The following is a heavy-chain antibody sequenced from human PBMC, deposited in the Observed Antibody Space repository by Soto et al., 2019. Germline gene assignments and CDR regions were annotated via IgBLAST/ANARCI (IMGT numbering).Heavy chain of an antibody. V-gene: IGHV4-39*01. Sequence: SETLSLTCTVSGGSISSSSYYWGWIRQPPGKGLEWIGSIYYSGSTYYNPSLKSRVTISVDTSKNQFSLKLSSVTAADTAVYYCVRQPSMIFEVTSSSDIFD. D-gene: IGHD3-22*01. CDR1: GGSISSSSYY. J-gene: IGHJ5*02. CDR2: IYYSGST. CDR3: VRQPSMIFEVTSSSDIFD.